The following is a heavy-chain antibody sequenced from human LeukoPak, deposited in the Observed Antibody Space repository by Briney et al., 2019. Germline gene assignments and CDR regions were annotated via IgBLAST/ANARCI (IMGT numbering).Heavy chain of an antibody. J-gene: IGHJ3*02. V-gene: IGHV3-7*01. CDR2: INQDGSEK. CDR3: AGAFDI. CDR1: GLTFSTYW. Sequence: GGSLRLSCAASGLTFSTYWMSWVRQAPGKGLEWLANINQDGSEKFYVDSVKGRFTISRDNAKNLLYLQMNSLRAEDTAVYYCAGAFDIWGQGTMVIVSS.